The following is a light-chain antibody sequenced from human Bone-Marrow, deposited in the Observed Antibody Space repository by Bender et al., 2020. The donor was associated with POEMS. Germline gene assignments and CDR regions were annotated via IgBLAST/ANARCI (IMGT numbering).Light chain of an antibody. V-gene: IGLV1-44*01. Sequence: QSVLTQPPSASGTPGQRVTISCSGSNSNIGTNAVNWYQQFPGSAPKLLIYSDNQRPSGVPDRFYAFKSGTSASLAISGVQSEDEDDYYCAAWDAGLSGGVFGRGTKLTVL. CDR1: NSNIGTNA. J-gene: IGLJ3*02. CDR3: AAWDAGLSGGV. CDR2: SDN.